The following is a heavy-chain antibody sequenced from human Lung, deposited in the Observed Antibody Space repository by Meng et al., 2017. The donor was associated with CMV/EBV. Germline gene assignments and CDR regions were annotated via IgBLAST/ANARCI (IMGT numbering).Heavy chain of an antibody. CDR2: IYYSGST. CDR3: ASPLGILGIVDL. Sequence: QLPLQESGPVLVKPSETLSLTCTVSGGSISSSSYYWGWIRQPPGKGLEWIGSIYYSGSTYYNPSLKSRVTISVDTSKNQFSLKLSSVTAADTAVYYCASPLGILGIVDLWGRGTLVTVSS. CDR1: GGSISSSSYY. J-gene: IGHJ2*01. V-gene: IGHV4-39*01. D-gene: IGHD7-27*01.